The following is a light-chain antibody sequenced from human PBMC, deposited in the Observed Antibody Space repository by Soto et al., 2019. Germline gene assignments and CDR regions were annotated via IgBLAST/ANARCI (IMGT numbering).Light chain of an antibody. J-gene: IGKJ1*01. CDR2: DAS. CDR1: QTISNW. Sequence: DRRMTQSPSTVSASVGDRVTMTCRASQTISNWLAWYQVKPGKAPKLLIYDASSLESGVPSRFSGSGSGTAFTLTISSLQPDDFATYYCQKYNSYPWKFGQGTKVDI. CDR3: QKYNSYPWK. V-gene: IGKV1-5*01.